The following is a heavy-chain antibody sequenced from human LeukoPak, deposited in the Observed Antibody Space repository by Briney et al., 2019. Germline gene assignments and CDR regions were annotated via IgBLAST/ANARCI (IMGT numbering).Heavy chain of an antibody. CDR2: IYYSRSN. D-gene: IGHD3-22*01. Sequence: PSETLSLTCTVSGCSINSSSYYWRWIRQPPGGGGEWNGSIYYSRSNYYNPTHKRRVPISVDTSKNQFSLTLSSVTAADTAAYYCARPSTAYSYDSSGYFDYWGQGTLVTVSS. CDR1: GCSINSSSYY. CDR3: ARPSTAYSYDSSGYFDY. J-gene: IGHJ4*02. V-gene: IGHV4-39*01.